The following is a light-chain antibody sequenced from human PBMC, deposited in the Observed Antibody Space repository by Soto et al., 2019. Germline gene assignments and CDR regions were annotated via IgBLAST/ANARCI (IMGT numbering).Light chain of an antibody. V-gene: IGKV1-5*03. CDR2: KAS. Sequence: DIQMTHSPSTLSGSVGGRFTITCRASQTISSWLAWYQQKPGKAPKLLIYKASTLKSGVPSRFRGSGSGTEFTLTISSLKPDDFATYYCQHYNSYSEAFGHGTKVDI. CDR1: QTISSW. J-gene: IGKJ1*01. CDR3: QHYNSYSEA.